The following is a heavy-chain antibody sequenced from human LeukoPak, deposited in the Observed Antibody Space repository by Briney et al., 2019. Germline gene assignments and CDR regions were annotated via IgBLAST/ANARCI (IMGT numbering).Heavy chain of an antibody. CDR3: AQQVGYCSSGSCYFTY. CDR1: GFSFNTYA. Sequence: GSLLLSCAASGFSFNTYAMSWVRQSPGEGLEWGSAISNTGGSTYYADSVKGRFTISRDKSKNTLSLQMNSLRAEDTAVYSCAQQVGYCSSGSCYFTYWGQGTLVTVSS. J-gene: IGHJ1*01. V-gene: IGHV3-23*01. D-gene: IGHD2-15*01. CDR2: ISNTGGST.